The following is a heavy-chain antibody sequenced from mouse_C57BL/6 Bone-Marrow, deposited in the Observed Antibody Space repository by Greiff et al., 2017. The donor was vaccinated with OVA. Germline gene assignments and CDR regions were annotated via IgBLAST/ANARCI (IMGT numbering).Heavy chain of an antibody. CDR1: GFSLTSYG. D-gene: IGHD2-4*01. J-gene: IGHJ4*01. Sequence: QVQLKESGPGLVAPSQILSITCTVSGFSLTSYGVHWVRQPPGKGLEWLVVIWSDGSTTYNSALKSRLSISKDNSKSQVFLKMNSLQTDDTAMYYCARHAYDYDRAMDYWGQGTSVTVSS. CDR2: IWSDGST. CDR3: ARHAYDYDRAMDY. V-gene: IGHV2-6-1*01.